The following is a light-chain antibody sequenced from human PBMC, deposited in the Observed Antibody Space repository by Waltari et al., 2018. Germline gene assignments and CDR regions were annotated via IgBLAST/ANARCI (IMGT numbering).Light chain of an antibody. J-gene: IGKJ4*01. CDR3: QQYDGLVLT. CDR2: GAS. CDR1: PTVTYNF. Sequence: CRDSPTVTYNFLKWYQQKPGQAPRLLSHGASSRATGIPDRFSGSGSGTDFTLTISRLEPDDFAVYYCQQYDGLVLTFGGGTKVEI. V-gene: IGKV3-20*01.